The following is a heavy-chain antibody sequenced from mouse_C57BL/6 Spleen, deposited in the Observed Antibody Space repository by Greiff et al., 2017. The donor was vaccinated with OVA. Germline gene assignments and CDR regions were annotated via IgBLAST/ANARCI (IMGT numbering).Heavy chain of an antibody. CDR2: IYPGDGDT. CDR3: AREDLPYY. CDR1: GYAFSSSW. Sequence: QVQLQQSGPELVKPGASVKISCKASGYAFSSSWMNWVKQRPGKGLEWIGRIYPGDGDTNFNGKFKGKATLTADKSSSTAYMQLSSLTSEDSAVYFCAREDLPYYWGQGTTLTVSS. J-gene: IGHJ2*01. V-gene: IGHV1-82*01. D-gene: IGHD5-5*01.